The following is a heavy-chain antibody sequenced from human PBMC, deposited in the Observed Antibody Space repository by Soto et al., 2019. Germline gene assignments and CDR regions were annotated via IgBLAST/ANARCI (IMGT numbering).Heavy chain of an antibody. CDR2: ISSDGGT. J-gene: IGHJ4*02. D-gene: IGHD6-19*01. CDR3: ARDVMSVAGSADY. CDR1: AFTVRSNY. Sequence: GGSLRLSCAASAFTVRSNYMSWVRQAPGKGLEWVSTISSDGGTYYTDSVKGRFAISRDNSKNTLYLQMNSLTAEDTAVYYCARDVMSVAGSADYWGQGTPVTVSS. V-gene: IGHV3-53*01.